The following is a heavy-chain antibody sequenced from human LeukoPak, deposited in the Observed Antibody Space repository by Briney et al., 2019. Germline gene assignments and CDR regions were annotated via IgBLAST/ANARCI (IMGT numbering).Heavy chain of an antibody. CDR1: GGSSSPYY. D-gene: IGHD2-21*02. CDR3: ARGGFYCGGDCYVDY. J-gene: IGHJ4*02. Sequence: PSETLSLTCAVYGGSSSPYYWSWIRQPPGKGLEWIGEINHSGSTNYNPSLKGRVTISVDTSKNQFSLRLSSVTAADTAVYYCARGGFYCGGDCYVDYWGQGTLVTVSS. V-gene: IGHV4-34*01. CDR2: INHSGST.